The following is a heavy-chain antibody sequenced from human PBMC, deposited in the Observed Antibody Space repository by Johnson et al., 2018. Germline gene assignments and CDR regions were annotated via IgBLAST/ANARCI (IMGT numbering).Heavy chain of an antibody. Sequence: EVQLVESGGGLVQPGRSLRLSCAAFGFTFDDYAMHWVRQPPGKGLEWVSGISWNSGSIGYADSVKGRFTISRDNAKNSLYLQMNSLRAEETALYYCAKGIPMAVADPGYFALWGRGTLVTVSS. J-gene: IGHJ2*01. CDR2: ISWNSGSI. D-gene: IGHD6-13*01. CDR1: GFTFDDYA. V-gene: IGHV3-9*01. CDR3: AKGIPMAVADPGYFAL.